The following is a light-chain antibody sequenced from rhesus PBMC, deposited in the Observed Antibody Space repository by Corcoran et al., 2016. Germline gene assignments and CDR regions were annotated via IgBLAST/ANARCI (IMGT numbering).Light chain of an antibody. CDR1: SNNVGNQG. J-gene: IGLJ1*01. Sequence: QAGLTQAPSVSKDLRQTATLTCTGNSNNVGNQGAAWLQQHQGHPPKLLSYRNNTRPSGLSGRFSASRSGITDSLTITGLQPEDEADYYCSAWASRLSAYICGAGTRLTVL. CDR3: SAWASRLSAYI. CDR2: RNN. V-gene: IGLV10-114*01.